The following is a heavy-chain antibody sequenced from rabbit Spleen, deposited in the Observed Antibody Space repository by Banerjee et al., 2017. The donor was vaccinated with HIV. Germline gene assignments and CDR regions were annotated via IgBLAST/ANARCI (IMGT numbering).Heavy chain of an antibody. CDR1: GFDFSNYG. CDR2: IEPIFGRT. J-gene: IGHJ4*01. CDR3: VRDTWHFKL. V-gene: IGHV1S47*01. D-gene: IGHD3-1*01. Sequence: QEQLVESGGGLVQPEGSLTLTCTASGFDFSNYGMSWVRQTPGKGLEWIGYIEPIFGRTYYASWVDGRFTISSHNAQNTLYLQLNSLTVADTATYFCVRDTWHFKLWGPGTLVTVS.